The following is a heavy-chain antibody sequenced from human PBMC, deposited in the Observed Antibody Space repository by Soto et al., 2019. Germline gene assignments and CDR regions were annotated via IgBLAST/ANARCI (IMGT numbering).Heavy chain of an antibody. CDR2: IYHSGST. CDR1: GGSISSSSYY. V-gene: IGHV4-39*07. J-gene: IGHJ4*02. D-gene: IGHD3-9*01. CDR3: ARGEVNYDILTGYYFIY. Sequence: PSETLSLTCTVSGGSISSSSYYWGWIRQPPGKGLEWIGSIYHSGSTYYNPSLKSRVTISVDTSKNQFSLKLSSVTAADTAVYYCARGEVNYDILTGYYFIYWGQGTLVTVSS.